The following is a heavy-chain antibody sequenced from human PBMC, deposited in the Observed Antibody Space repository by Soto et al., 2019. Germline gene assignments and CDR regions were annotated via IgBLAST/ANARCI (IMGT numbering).Heavy chain of an antibody. CDR2: IYYSGST. J-gene: IGHJ5*02. D-gene: IGHD3-16*01. Sequence: SETLSLTCTVSGGSISSYYWSWIRQPPGKGPEWIGYIYYSGSTNYNPSLKSPVTISVDTSKNQFSLKLSSVTAADTAVYYCARGESFDWFDPWGQGTLVTVSS. CDR3: ARGESFDWFDP. CDR1: GGSISSYY. V-gene: IGHV4-59*01.